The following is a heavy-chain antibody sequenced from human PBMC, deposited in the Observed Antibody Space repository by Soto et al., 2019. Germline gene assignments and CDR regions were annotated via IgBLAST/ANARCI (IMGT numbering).Heavy chain of an antibody. D-gene: IGHD1-26*01. V-gene: IGHV4-39*07. Sequence: SETLSLTCTVSGGSISSSSYYWGWIRQPPGKGLEWIGSIYYSGNAYYNPSLKSRVTISVDTSKNQFSLKLSSVTAADTAVYYCARVCKGKLLLNSAFDYWGQGTLVTVSS. J-gene: IGHJ4*02. CDR3: ARVCKGKLLLNSAFDY. CDR2: IYYSGNA. CDR1: GGSISSSSYY.